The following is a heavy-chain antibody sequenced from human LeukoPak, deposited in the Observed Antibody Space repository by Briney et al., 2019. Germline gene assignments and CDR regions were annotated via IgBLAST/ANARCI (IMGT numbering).Heavy chain of an antibody. D-gene: IGHD2-15*01. Sequence: TLSLTCSVSGGSISSGGYYWSWIRQHPGKGLEWIGNIYYSGSTYYNPSLKSRVTISVDTSENQFSLKLTSVTAADTAVYYCAIRCPSYCTGGSCYSCDYWGRGTLVTVSS. J-gene: IGHJ4*02. CDR2: IYYSGST. CDR1: GGSISSGGYY. V-gene: IGHV4-31*03. CDR3: AIRCPSYCTGGSCYSCDY.